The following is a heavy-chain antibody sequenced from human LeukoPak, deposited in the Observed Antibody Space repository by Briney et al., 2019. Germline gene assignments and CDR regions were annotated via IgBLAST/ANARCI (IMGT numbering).Heavy chain of an antibody. J-gene: IGHJ3*02. CDR2: ISSSGSTI. CDR3: AREDYDYVWGSYRIGAFDI. V-gene: IGHV3-48*03. Sequence: PGGSLRLSCAASGFTFSSYEMNWVRQAPGKGLEWVSYISSSGSTIYYADPVKGRFTISRDNAKNSLYLQMNSLRAEDTAVYYCAREDYDYVWGSYRIGAFDIWGQGTMVTVSS. D-gene: IGHD3-16*02. CDR1: GFTFSSYE.